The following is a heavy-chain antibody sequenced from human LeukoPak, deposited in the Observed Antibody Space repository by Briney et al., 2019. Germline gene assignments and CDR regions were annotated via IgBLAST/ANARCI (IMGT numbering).Heavy chain of an antibody. CDR3: ARTIAVAGTNYPFDY. CDR2: INHSGST. D-gene: IGHD6-19*01. CDR1: GGSTSSGGYS. Sequence: PSETLSLTCAVSGGSTSSGGYSWSWIRQPPGKGLEWIGEINHSGSTNYNPSLKSRVTISVDTSKNQFSLKLSSVTAADTAVYYCARTIAVAGTNYPFDYWGQGTLVTVSS. J-gene: IGHJ4*02. V-gene: IGHV4-30-2*01.